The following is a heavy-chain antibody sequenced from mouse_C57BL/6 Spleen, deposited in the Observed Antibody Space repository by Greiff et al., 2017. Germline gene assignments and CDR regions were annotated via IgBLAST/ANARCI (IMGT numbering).Heavy chain of an antibody. V-gene: IGHV1-64*01. CDR1: GYTFTSYW. CDR2: IHPNSGST. D-gene: IGHD2-3*01. Sequence: QVQLQQSGAELVKPGASVTLSCKASGYTFTSYWMHWVKQRPGQGLEWIGMIHPNSGSTNYNEKFKSKATLTVDKSSSTAYMQLSSLTSEDSAVYYCAVGDGYYPAWFAYWGQGTLVTVSA. J-gene: IGHJ3*01. CDR3: AVGDGYYPAWFAY.